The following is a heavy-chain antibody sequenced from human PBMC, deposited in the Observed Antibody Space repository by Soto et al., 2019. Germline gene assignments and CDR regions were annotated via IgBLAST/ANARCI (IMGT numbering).Heavy chain of an antibody. CDR3: ARGGYSYAPFDY. D-gene: IGHD5-18*01. V-gene: IGHV1-69*06. Sequence: SVKVSCKASGGTFSSYAISWVRQAPGQGLEWMGGIIPIFGTANYAQKFQGRVTITADKSTSTAYMELSSLRSEDTAVYCCARGGYSYAPFDYWGQGTLVTVSS. J-gene: IGHJ4*02. CDR1: GGTFSSYA. CDR2: IIPIFGTA.